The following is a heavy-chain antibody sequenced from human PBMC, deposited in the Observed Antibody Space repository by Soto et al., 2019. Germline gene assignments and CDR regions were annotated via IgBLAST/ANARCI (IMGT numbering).Heavy chain of an antibody. J-gene: IGHJ4*02. Sequence: QVQLQESGPGLVKPSQTLSLTCTVSGGSISGGDFHWSWIRQPPGKGLEWIGYIFDSGSTYYNPSLKMRVTISVGTSKNQCSQRLSSVTAADTAVYFCAGGWGVVVVGPPAYWGQGTLVTVSS. D-gene: IGHD2-15*01. V-gene: IGHV4-30-4*01. CDR1: GGSISGGDFH. CDR3: AGGWGVVVVGPPAY. CDR2: IFDSGST.